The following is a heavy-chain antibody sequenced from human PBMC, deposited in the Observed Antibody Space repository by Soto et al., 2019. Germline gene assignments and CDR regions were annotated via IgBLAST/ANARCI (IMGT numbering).Heavy chain of an antibody. J-gene: IGHJ4*02. CDR2: IYSGGST. V-gene: IGHV3-66*01. D-gene: IGHD3-16*01. CDR1: GFNVSTKY. Sequence: GGSLRLSCAASGFNVSTKYMSWVRQAPGKGLEWVSVIYSGGSTFYADSVRGRFTISRDNSKNTVNLQMNSLRAEDTAVYYCARDPWAADYWGQGTLVTVSS. CDR3: ARDPWAADY.